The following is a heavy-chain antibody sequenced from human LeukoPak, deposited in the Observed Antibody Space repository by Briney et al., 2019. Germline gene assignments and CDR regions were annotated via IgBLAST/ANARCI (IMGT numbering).Heavy chain of an antibody. Sequence: SETLSLTCTVSGGSISSYYWSWIRQPPGKGLEWTGYIYTSGSTNYNPSLKSRVTISVDTSKNQFSLKLSSVTAADTAVYYCATSYAGHDYWGQGTLVTVSS. CDR1: GGSISSYY. V-gene: IGHV4-4*09. D-gene: IGHD2-2*01. J-gene: IGHJ4*02. CDR3: ATSYAGHDY. CDR2: IYTSGST.